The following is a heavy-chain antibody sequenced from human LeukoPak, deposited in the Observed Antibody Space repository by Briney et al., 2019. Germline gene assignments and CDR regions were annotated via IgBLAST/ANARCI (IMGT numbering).Heavy chain of an antibody. J-gene: IGHJ3*02. CDR1: GYTFTSYD. CDR3: AAGYYYGSVGAFDI. CDR2: MNPNSGNT. Sequence: ASVKVSCKASGYTFTSYDINWVRQATGQGLEWMGWMNPNSGNTGYAQKFQGRVTITRNTSISTAYMELSSLRSEDTAVYYCAAGYYYGSVGAFDIWGQGTMVTVSS. V-gene: IGHV1-8*01. D-gene: IGHD3-10*01.